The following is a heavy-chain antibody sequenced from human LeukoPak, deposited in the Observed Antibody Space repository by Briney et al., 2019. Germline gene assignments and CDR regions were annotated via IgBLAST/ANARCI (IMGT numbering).Heavy chain of an antibody. CDR2: ISGEGVST. CDR3: AKDRSRSGRGYSYGLVY. J-gene: IGHJ4*02. D-gene: IGHD5-18*01. CDR1: GFSFDEYA. Sequence: GGSLRLSCAASGFSFDEYAMHWVRQAPGKGLEWVSLISGEGVSTYYADSAKGRFTISRDNSKNSLYLQMNRLRTEDTALYFCAKDRSRSGRGYSYGLVYWGQGTLVTVSS. V-gene: IGHV3-43*02.